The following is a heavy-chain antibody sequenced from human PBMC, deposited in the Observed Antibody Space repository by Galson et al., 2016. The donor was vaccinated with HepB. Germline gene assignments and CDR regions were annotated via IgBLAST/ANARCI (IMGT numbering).Heavy chain of an antibody. V-gene: IGHV2-70*01. CDR3: ARINRHGYNNYYFDY. D-gene: IGHD5-24*01. CDR1: GFSLSTSGTC. Sequence: PALVKPTQTLTLPCTFSGFSLSTSGTCGSWIRQPPGKALDWLAFIDWEDDKYYNIYLRTRLTNSKDTSKNQVVLTVTDMAPGDTARYYCARINRHGYNNYYFDYWGQGTLVSVAS. CDR2: IDWEDDK. J-gene: IGHJ4*02.